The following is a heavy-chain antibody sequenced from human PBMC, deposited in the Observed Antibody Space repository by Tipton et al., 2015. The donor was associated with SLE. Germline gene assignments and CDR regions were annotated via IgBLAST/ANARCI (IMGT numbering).Heavy chain of an antibody. V-gene: IGHV1-18*01. CDR3: ARDSGYNWVQLGVNWFDP. Sequence: QLVQSGGEVKQPGASVKVSCKASGYPFSNYGISWVRQAPGQGLEWMGWISGYNGDTKYAQKVQGRVTMTTDTSTKTAYLELRNLRSDDTAVYYCARDSGYNWVQLGVNWFDPWGQGTLITVSS. CDR1: GYPFSNYG. J-gene: IGHJ5*02. D-gene: IGHD5-24*01. CDR2: ISGYNGDT.